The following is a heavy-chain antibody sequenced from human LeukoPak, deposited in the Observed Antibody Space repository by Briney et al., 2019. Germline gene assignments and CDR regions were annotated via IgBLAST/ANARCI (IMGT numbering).Heavy chain of an antibody. V-gene: IGHV3-30*02. CDR1: GFAFSSYG. J-gene: IGHJ4*02. CDR2: IRYDGSNK. Sequence: PGGSLRLSCAASGFAFSSYGMHWVRQAPGKGLEWVAFIRYDGSNKYYADSVKGRFTISRDNSKNTLYLQMNSLRAEDTAVYYCAREAAFGRGDPYFDYWGQGTLVTVSS. D-gene: IGHD3-10*01. CDR3: AREAAFGRGDPYFDY.